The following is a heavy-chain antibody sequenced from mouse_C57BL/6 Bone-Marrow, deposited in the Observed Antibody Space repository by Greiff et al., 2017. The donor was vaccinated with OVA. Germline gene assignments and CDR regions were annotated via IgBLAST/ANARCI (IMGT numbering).Heavy chain of an antibody. V-gene: IGHV1-74*01. J-gene: IGHJ4*01. D-gene: IGHD1-1*01. CDR1: GYTFTSYW. Sequence: VQLQQPGAELVKPGASVKVSCKASGYTFTSYWMHWVKQRPGQGLEWIGRIHPSDSDTNYNQKFKGKATLTVDKSSSTAYMQLRILTSEVSAVYYCAIRRFGIYYYGSSYADYWGQGTSVTVSS. CDR2: IHPSDSDT. CDR3: AIRRFGIYYYGSSYADY.